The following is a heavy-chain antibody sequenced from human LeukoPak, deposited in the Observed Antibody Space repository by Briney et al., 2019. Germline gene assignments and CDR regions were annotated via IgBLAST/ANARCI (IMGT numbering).Heavy chain of an antibody. CDR3: ARGPYYDFWSGYSQHGSFDY. CDR2: INHSGST. V-gene: IGHV4-34*01. D-gene: IGHD3-3*01. J-gene: IGHJ4*02. Sequence: PSETLSLTCAVYGGAFSGYYWSWIRQPPGKGLEWIGEINHSGSTNYNPSLKSRVTISVDTSKNQFSLKLSSVTAADTAVYYWARGPYYDFWSGYSQHGSFDYWGQGTLVTVSS. CDR1: GGAFSGYY.